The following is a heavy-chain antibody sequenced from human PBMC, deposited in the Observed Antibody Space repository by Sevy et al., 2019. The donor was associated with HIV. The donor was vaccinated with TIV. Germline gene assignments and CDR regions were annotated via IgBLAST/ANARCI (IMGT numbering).Heavy chain of an antibody. Sequence: GGSLRLSCTASGFTFGDYAMSWFRQAPGKGLEWVGFIRSKAYGGTTEYAESVKGRFTISRDDSKSIAYLQMNSLKTEDTAVYYCTRSRITIRSYGMDVWGQGTTVTVSS. CDR1: GFTFGDYA. CDR2: IRSKAYGGTT. J-gene: IGHJ6*02. V-gene: IGHV3-49*03. D-gene: IGHD3-9*01. CDR3: TRSRITIRSYGMDV.